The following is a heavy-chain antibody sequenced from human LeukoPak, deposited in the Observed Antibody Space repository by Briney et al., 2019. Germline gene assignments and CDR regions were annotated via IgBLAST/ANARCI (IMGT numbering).Heavy chain of an antibody. Sequence: ASVKVSCKVSGYRFTELSRHWVRQAPGKGLEWLGGFDLVHGDTIYAQKFQGRVTMTEDTSTDTSYMELSSLGSEATAVYFCTAGRAYSLLDFWGQGTLVIVSS. CDR3: TAGRAYSLLDF. CDR2: FDLVHGDT. CDR1: GYRFTELS. V-gene: IGHV1-24*01. J-gene: IGHJ4*02. D-gene: IGHD5-18*01.